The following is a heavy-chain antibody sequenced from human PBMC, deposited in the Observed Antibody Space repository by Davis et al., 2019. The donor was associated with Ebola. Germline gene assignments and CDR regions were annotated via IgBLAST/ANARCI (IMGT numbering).Heavy chain of an antibody. CDR1: GGSISSSSYY. Sequence: MPSETLSLTCTVSGGSISSSSYYWGWIRQPPGKGLEWIGSIYYSGSTYYNPSLKSRVTISVDTSKNQFSLKLSSVTAADTAVYYCARRGGFGETIDYWGQGTLVTVSS. D-gene: IGHD3-10*01. CDR3: ARRGGFGETIDY. V-gene: IGHV4-39*01. CDR2: IYYSGST. J-gene: IGHJ4*02.